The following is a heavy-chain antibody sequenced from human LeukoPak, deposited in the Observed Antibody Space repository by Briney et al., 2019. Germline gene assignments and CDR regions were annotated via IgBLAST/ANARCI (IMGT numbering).Heavy chain of an antibody. CDR1: GFTFSSYT. CDR3: ARVSGYYNWFDP. D-gene: IGHD3-3*01. J-gene: IGHJ5*02. CDR2: ITSSSSYI. V-gene: IGHV3-21*01. Sequence: GGSLRLSCAVSGFTFSSYTMNWVRQAPGKGLEWVSSITSSSSYIYYVDSVKGRFTISRDNAKNSLYLQMNSLRVEDTAVYYCARVSGYYNWFDPWGQGTLVTVSS.